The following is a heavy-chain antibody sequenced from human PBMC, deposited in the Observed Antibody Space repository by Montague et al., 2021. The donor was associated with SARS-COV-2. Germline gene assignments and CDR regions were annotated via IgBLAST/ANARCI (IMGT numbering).Heavy chain of an antibody. V-gene: IGHV4-39*02. D-gene: IGHD3-22*01. CDR3: ARLKRYFDSSGSPSAFDF. CDR2: IYYTGNT. CDR1: GGSITNNIDY. J-gene: IGHJ3*01. Sequence: SETLSLTCTVSGGSITNNIDYWAWIPQPPGKGLDWIGSIYYTGNTYYNPSLKSPFTISVVTSKDHFTLKLSSVTAAETAVYYCARLKRYFDSSGSPSAFDFWGQGTTVTVSS.